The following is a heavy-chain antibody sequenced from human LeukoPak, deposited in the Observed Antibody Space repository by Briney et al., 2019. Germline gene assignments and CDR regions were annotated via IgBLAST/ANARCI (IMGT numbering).Heavy chain of an antibody. CDR3: ARTMYSSGWIYFDY. J-gene: IGHJ4*02. D-gene: IGHD6-19*01. CDR2: IYYSGST. Sequence: SETLSLTCTVSGGSISSSSYYWGWIRQPPGKGLEWIGSIYYSGSTYYNPSLKSRVTISVDTSKNQFSLKLSSVTAADTAVYYCARTMYSSGWIYFDYWGQGTLVTVSS. CDR1: GGSISSSSYY. V-gene: IGHV4-39*07.